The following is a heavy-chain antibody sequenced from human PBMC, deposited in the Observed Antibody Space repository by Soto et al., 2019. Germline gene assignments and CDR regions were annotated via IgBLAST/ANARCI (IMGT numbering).Heavy chain of an antibody. CDR1: GFTFSSCA. CDR2: IIDSGGST. CDR3: ARGGGRSYDDAFDI. D-gene: IGHD3-3*01. J-gene: IGHJ3*02. Sequence: GGSLRLSCAASGFTFSSCAMGWVRQAPGKGLEWVSDIIDSGGSTYYADAVKGRFTISRDNSNKMLYLQMNNLRAEDTAVYYCARGGGRSYDDAFDIWGQGTMVTVSS. V-gene: IGHV3-23*01.